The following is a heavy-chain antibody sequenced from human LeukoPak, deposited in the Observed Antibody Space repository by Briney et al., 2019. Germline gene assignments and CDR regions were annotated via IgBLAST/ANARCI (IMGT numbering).Heavy chain of an antibody. V-gene: IGHV1-18*01. J-gene: IGHJ3*02. D-gene: IGHD2-2*01. CDR1: GYTFTSYG. CDR2: ISAYNGNT. Sequence: ASVKVSCTASGYTFTSYGISWVRQAPGQGLEWMGWISAYNGNTNYAQKLQGRVTMTTDTSTSTAYMELRSLRSDDTAVYYCARWVPAAIIYAFDIWGQGTMVTVSS. CDR3: ARWVPAAIIYAFDI.